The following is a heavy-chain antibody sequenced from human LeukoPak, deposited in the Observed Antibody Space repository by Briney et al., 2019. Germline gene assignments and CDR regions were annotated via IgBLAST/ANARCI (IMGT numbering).Heavy chain of an antibody. J-gene: IGHJ4*02. Sequence: KAGGSLRLSCAASGFTFNIYGMSWVRQAPGKGLEWVGRIKSKIDGGTKDYAAPVKGRFTISRDDSKNTLYLQMNSLKTEDTAVYYCTTDPPPRDYYYDSSGYWSVGYWGQRTLVTVSS. V-gene: IGHV3-15*01. CDR1: GFTFNIYG. CDR2: IKSKIDGGTK. CDR3: TTDPPPRDYYYDSSGYWSVGY. D-gene: IGHD3-22*01.